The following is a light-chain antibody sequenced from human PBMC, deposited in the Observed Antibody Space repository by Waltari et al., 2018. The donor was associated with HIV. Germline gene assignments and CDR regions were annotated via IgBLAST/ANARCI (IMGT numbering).Light chain of an antibody. Sequence: QPVLTQPPSASGTPGQRVTISCSGSSSNIGSNTVYWYPQRPGPAPKLLIYSNNQRPSVVPDRFSGSKSGTSASLAISGLQSEDEADYYCVAWDDSLNGPVFGGGTKLTVL. CDR1: SSNIGSNT. V-gene: IGLV1-44*01. CDR3: VAWDDSLNGPV. J-gene: IGLJ2*01. CDR2: SNN.